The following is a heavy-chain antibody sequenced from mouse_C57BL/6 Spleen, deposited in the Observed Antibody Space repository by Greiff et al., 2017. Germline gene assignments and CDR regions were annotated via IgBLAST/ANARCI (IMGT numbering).Heavy chain of an antibody. CDR2: ISSGGDYI. V-gene: IGHV5-9-1*02. CDR3: TRDDRFYGWYFDV. Sequence: EVQVVESGEGLVKPGGSLKLSCAASGFTFSSYAMSWVRPTPEKRLEWVAYISSGGDYIYYADTVKGRFTISRDNARNTLYLQMSSLKSEDTAMYYCTRDDRFYGWYFDVWGTGTTVTVSS. J-gene: IGHJ1*03. CDR1: GFTFSSYA. D-gene: IGHD1-1*01.